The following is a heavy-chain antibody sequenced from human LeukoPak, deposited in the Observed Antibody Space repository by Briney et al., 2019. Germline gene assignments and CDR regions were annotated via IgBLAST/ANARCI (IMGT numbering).Heavy chain of an antibody. V-gene: IGHV3-23*01. CDR2: ISGSGGST. CDR1: GFTFSRCA. J-gene: IGHJ4*02. D-gene: IGHD3-10*01. Sequence: GGSLRLSCVGSGFTFSRCAMTWVRQAPGKGQEWVSAISGSGGSTYYADSVKGRFTISRDNSKNTLYLQMNSLRAEDTAVYYCAKDPLVRGATYDFWGQGTLVTVSS. CDR3: AKDPLVRGATYDF.